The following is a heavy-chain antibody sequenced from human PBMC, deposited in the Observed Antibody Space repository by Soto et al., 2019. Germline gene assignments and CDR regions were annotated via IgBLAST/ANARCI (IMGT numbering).Heavy chain of an antibody. D-gene: IGHD3-9*01. CDR2: IIPIFGTA. J-gene: IGHJ6*02. CDR3: ARGSITIFSGYGMDV. V-gene: IGHV1-69*06. CDR1: GGTFGSYA. Sequence: GASVKVSCKASGGTFGSYAISWVRQAPGQGLEWMGGIIPIFGTANYAQKFQGRVTITADKSTSTAYMELSSLRSEDTAVYYCARGSITIFSGYGMDVWGQGTTVTVSS.